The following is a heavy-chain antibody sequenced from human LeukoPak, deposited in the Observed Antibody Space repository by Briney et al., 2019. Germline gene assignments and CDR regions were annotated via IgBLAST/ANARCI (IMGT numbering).Heavy chain of an antibody. Sequence: PGGSLRLSCAASGFTFSSYATSWVRQAPGKGLEWVSAISGSGGSTYYADSVKGRFTISRDNSKNTLYLQMNSLRAEDTAVYYCAKVSQPAGTTKYYFDYWGQGTLVTVSP. CDR3: AKVSQPAGTTKYYFDY. CDR1: GFTFSSYA. J-gene: IGHJ4*02. D-gene: IGHD6-19*01. CDR2: ISGSGGST. V-gene: IGHV3-23*01.